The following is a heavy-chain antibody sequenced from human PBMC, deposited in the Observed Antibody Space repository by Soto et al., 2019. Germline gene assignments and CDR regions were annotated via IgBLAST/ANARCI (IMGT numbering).Heavy chain of an antibody. D-gene: IGHD3-16*01. V-gene: IGHV3-73*02. CDR2: IRSTGHNYAT. J-gene: IGHJ5*02. CDR3: TRDLFSYDYSGILWFDP. Sequence: EVQLVESGGGLVQPGGSLKLSCAASGFAFSGSAMYWVRQASGKGPEWVGRIRSTGHNYATEYAASVTGRFTISRDDSKNTAYLQMNSLQTEDTAVYYCTRDLFSYDYSGILWFDPWGQGTLVTVSS. CDR1: GFAFSGSA.